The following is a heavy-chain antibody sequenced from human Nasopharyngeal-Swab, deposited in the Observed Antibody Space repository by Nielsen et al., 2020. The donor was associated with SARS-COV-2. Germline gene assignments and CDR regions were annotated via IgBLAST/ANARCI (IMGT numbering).Heavy chain of an antibody. J-gene: IGHJ4*02. CDR2: IWYDGNNK. Sequence: GGSLRLSCAASGFTFSSYGMHWVRQAPGKGLEWVAVIWYDGNNKYSADSVKGRFTISRDNSKNTLYLQMNSLRAEDTAVYYCARDSEVAYCGGDCYLDYWGQGTLVTVSS. V-gene: IGHV3-33*01. D-gene: IGHD2-21*02. CDR3: ARDSEVAYCGGDCYLDY. CDR1: GFTFSSYG.